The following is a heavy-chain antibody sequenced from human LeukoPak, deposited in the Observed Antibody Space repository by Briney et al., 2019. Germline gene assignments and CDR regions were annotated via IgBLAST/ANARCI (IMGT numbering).Heavy chain of an antibody. D-gene: IGHD2-2*02. Sequence: SVKVSCKASGGTFSSYTISWVRQAPGQGLEWMGRIIPILGIANYAQKFQGRVTITADESTSTAYMELSSLRSEDTAVYYCASLEVVVPAAISYYYYYMDVWGKGTTVTVSS. CDR2: IIPILGIA. CDR3: ASLEVVVPAAISYYYYYMDV. CDR1: GGTFSSYT. J-gene: IGHJ6*03. V-gene: IGHV1-69*02.